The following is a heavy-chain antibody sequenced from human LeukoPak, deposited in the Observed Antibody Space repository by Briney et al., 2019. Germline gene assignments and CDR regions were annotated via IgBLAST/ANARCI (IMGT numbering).Heavy chain of an antibody. Sequence: PGGSLRLSCAASGFTFSSYAMSWVRQAPGKGLEWVSAISGSGGSTYYADSVKGRFTISRDNSKNTLYLQMNSLRAEDTAVYYCAKDLSSSYYYYYMDVWGEGTTVTVSS. J-gene: IGHJ6*03. CDR3: AKDLSSSYYYYYMDV. CDR1: GFTFSSYA. V-gene: IGHV3-23*01. CDR2: ISGSGGST. D-gene: IGHD6-13*01.